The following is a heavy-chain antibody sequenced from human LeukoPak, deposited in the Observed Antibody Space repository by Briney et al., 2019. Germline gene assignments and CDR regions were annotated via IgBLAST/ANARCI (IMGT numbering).Heavy chain of an antibody. D-gene: IGHD3-9*01. CDR1: GFTFSGSA. V-gene: IGHV3-73*01. CDR3: AKEYLEWFPMDV. Sequence: GGSLRLSCAASGFTFSGSAMHWVRQASGKGPEWVGRIRSKTNSYATSYAASVKGRFALSRDDSKNTAYLQMNSPKTEDTAVYYCAKEYLEWFPMDVWGKGTKVTISS. J-gene: IGHJ6*03. CDR2: IRSKTNSYAT.